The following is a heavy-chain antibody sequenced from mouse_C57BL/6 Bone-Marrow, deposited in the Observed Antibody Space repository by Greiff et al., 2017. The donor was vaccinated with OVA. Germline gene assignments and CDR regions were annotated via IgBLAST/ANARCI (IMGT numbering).Heavy chain of an antibody. D-gene: IGHD2-1*01. V-gene: IGHV14-4*01. CDR3: TSYGNFDY. J-gene: IGHJ2*01. CDR1: GFNIKDDY. Sequence: EVQLQQSGAELVRPGASVKLSCTASGFNIKDDYMHWVKQRPEQGLEWIGWIDPENGATESASKFQGKATITADTSSNTAYLQLSSLTSEDTAVYYCTSYGNFDYWGQGTTLTVSS. CDR2: IDPENGAT.